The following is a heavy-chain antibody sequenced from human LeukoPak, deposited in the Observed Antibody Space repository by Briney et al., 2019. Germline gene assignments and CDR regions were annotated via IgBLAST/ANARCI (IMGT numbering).Heavy chain of an antibody. V-gene: IGHV4-59*11. D-gene: IGHD1-20*01. CDR3: ARGITGTTDHYYYYYMDV. CDR1: GGSISSHY. J-gene: IGHJ6*03. CDR2: IYYSGST. Sequence: KPSETLSLTCTVSGGSISSHYWSWIRQPPGKGLEWIGYIYYSGSTNYNPSLKSRVTISVDTSKNQFSLKLSSVTAADTAVYYCARGITGTTDHYYYYYMDVWGKGTTVTVSS.